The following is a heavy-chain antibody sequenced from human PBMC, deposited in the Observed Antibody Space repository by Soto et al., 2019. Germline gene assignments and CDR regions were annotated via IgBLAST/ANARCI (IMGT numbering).Heavy chain of an antibody. CDR1: GGSISSYY. J-gene: IGHJ4*02. CDR3: ARDGTVTTVYGLDY. D-gene: IGHD4-17*01. CDR2: IYYSGST. V-gene: IGHV4-59*01. Sequence: SETLSLTCTVSGGSISSYYWSWIRQPPGKGLEWIGYIYYSGSTNYNPSLKSRVTISVDTSKNQFSLKLSSVTAADTAVYYCARDGTVTTVYGLDYWGQGTLVTVSS.